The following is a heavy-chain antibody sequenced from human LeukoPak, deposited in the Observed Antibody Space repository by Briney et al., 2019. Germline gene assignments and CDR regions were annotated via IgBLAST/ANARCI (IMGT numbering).Heavy chain of an antibody. D-gene: IGHD6-19*01. CDR1: GYTFTSNY. J-gene: IGHJ4*02. V-gene: IGHV1-46*01. CDR2: ISPSGGST. CDR3: ARGPHYSSGWAEVDY. Sequence: ASVKVSCKAFGYTFTSNYMHWVRQAPGQGPEWMGVISPSGGSTTYAQKFQGRVTLTRDMSTSTDYLELSSLRSEDTAVYYCARGPHYSSGWAEVDYWGQGTLVTVSS.